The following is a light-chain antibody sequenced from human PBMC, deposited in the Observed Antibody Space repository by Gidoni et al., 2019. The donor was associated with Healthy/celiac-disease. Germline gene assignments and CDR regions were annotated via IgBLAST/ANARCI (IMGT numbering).Light chain of an antibody. Sequence: DIQLTQPPSSPSASVGDRVTITCRASQSISSYLNWYQQKPGKAPKLLIYAASSLQSGVPSRFSGSGSGTDFTLTISSLQPEDFATYYCQQSNSTLLLTFXGXTKVEIK. CDR1: QSISSY. J-gene: IGKJ4*01. CDR3: QQSNSTLLLT. V-gene: IGKV1-39*01. CDR2: AAS.